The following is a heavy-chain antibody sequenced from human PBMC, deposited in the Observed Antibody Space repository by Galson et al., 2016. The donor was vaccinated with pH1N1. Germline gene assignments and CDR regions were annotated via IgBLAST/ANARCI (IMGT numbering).Heavy chain of an antibody. V-gene: IGHV3-21*01. CDR3: ARGLGLWFGELSDPTWDY. J-gene: IGHJ4*02. Sequence: SLRLSCAASGFTFGSYSMNWVRQAPGKGLEWVSSISSSSSYVDYADSVKGRFTISRDNAKNSLYLQMNSLRAEDTAVYYCARGLGLWFGELSDPTWDYWGQGTLVTVSS. CDR2: ISSSSSYV. D-gene: IGHD3-10*01. CDR1: GFTFGSYS.